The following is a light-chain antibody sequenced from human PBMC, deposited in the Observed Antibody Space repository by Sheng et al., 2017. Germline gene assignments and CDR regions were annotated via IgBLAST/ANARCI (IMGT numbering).Light chain of an antibody. V-gene: IGKV1-5*03. CDR2: KAS. CDR3: LQYDNYPWT. J-gene: IGKJ1*01. Sequence: IQLTQFPTSVSASVGDRVTITCRASQSISSWLAWYQQKPGKAPKVLVYKASDLETGVPSRFSGSGSRAEFTLTISSLQPDDLATYYCLQYDNYPWTFGQGTKVEVK. CDR1: QSISSW.